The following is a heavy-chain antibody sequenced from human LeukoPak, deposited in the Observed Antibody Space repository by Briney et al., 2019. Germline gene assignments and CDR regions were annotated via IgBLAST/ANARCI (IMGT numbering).Heavy chain of an antibody. CDR1: GGSCSGYY. D-gene: IGHD3-22*01. V-gene: IGHV4-34*01. J-gene: IGHJ4*02. CDR2: INHSGST. CDR3: AREAIYDSSGYYHEPNFDY. Sequence: SETLSLTCAVYGGSCSGYYWSWIRQPPGKGLEWIGEINHSGSTNYNPSLKSRVTISVDTSKNQFSLKLSSVTAADTAVYYCAREAIYDSSGYYHEPNFDYWGQGTLVTVSS.